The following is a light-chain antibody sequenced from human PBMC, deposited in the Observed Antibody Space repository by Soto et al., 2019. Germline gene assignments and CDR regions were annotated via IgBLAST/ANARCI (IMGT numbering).Light chain of an antibody. CDR3: QRYGGSPPYA. Sequence: IVLTQSPGTLSLSPGERVTLSCRASQSVSSSYLGWYQQKPGQAPRLLMYGASNRATGIPDRFSGSGSGTDFTLTISRLEPEDFAVVYCQRYGGSPPYALGQGTELELQ. CDR1: QSVSSSY. CDR2: GAS. J-gene: IGKJ2*01. V-gene: IGKV3-20*01.